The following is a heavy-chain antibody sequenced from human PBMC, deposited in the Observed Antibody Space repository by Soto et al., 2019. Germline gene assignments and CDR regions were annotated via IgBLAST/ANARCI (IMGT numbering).Heavy chain of an antibody. V-gene: IGHV3-30*18. CDR3: AKDPESVTTPFDY. CDR1: GFTFSSYV. J-gene: IGHJ4*02. CDR2: ISYDGSNK. D-gene: IGHD4-17*01. Sequence: PGGSLRLSCAASGFTFSSYVMHWVRQAPGKGLEWVAVISYDGSNKYYADSVKGRFTISRDNSKNTLYLQMNSLRAEDTAVYYCAKDPESVTTPFDYWGQGTLVTVSS.